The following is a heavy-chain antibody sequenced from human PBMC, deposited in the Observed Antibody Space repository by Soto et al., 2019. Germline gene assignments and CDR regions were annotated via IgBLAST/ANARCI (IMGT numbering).Heavy chain of an antibody. CDR1: GFTFSSYW. CDR2: INQHGSEK. V-gene: IGHV3-7*01. CDR3: ARDTPAVAGPPYFDY. J-gene: IGHJ4*02. D-gene: IGHD6-19*01. Sequence: EVQLVESGGGLVQPGGSLRLSCAASGFTFSSYWMSWVRQAPGKGLEWVAKINQHGSEKYYVDSVKGRFIMSRDNAKNSLSLQMNSLRAEDTAVYYCARDTPAVAGPPYFDYWGQGTLVTVSS.